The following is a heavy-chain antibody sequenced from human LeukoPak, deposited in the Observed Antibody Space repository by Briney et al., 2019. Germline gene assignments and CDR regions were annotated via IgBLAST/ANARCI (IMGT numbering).Heavy chain of an antibody. CDR2: INHSGST. D-gene: IGHD1-14*01. CDR3: ARHDPTTGPGIDP. J-gene: IGHJ5*02. V-gene: IGHV4-34*01. CDR1: GGSFSGYY. Sequence: PSETLSLTCAVYGGSFSGYYWSWIRQPPGKGLEWIGEINHSGSTNYNPSLKSRVTISVDTSKNQFSLKLSSVTAADTAVYYCARHDPTTGPGIDPWGQGTLVTVSS.